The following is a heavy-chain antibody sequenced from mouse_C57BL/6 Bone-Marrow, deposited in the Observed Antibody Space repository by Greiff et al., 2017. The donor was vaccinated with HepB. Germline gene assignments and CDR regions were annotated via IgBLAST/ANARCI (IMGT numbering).Heavy chain of an antibody. CDR3: ARSGYYGSILDY. Sequence: VQLQQPGAELVKPGASVKLSCKASGYTLTSYWMHWVKQRPGQGLEWIGMIHPNSGSTNYNEKFKSKATLTVDKSSSTAYMQLSSLTSEDSAVYYCARSGYYGSILDYWGQGTTLTVSS. J-gene: IGHJ2*01. CDR2: IHPNSGST. D-gene: IGHD1-1*01. CDR1: GYTLTSYW. V-gene: IGHV1-64*01.